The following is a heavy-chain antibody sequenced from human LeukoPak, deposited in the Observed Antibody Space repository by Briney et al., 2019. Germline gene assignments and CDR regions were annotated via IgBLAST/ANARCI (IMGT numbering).Heavy chain of an antibody. CDR3: TRAGGYDNFLDY. J-gene: IGHJ4*02. CDR2: IRSKVHDWTP. CDR1: GFTFGEYG. V-gene: IGHV3-49*04. D-gene: IGHD5-12*01. Sequence: PGGSLRPSCTTSGFTFGEYGFNWVRQAPGKGLEWVGFIRSKVHDWTPQYAASVRGRFTISRDDSKGIAYLEMSSLITEDTAVYFCTRAGGYDNFLDYWGQGTPVTVSS.